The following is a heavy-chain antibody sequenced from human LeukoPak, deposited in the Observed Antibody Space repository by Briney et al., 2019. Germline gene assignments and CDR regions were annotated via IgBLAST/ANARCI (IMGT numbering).Heavy chain of an antibody. CDR1: GFTFSSYG. CDR2: ISSSGSTI. V-gene: IGHV3-48*04. CDR3: ARETKYFYDP. D-gene: IGHD3-3*01. J-gene: IGHJ5*02. Sequence: GGSLRLSCAASGFTFSSYGMHWIRQAPGKGLEWVSYISSSGSTIYYADSVKGRFTISRDNAKNSLYLQMNSLRAEDTAVYYCARETKYFYDPWGQGTLDTVSS.